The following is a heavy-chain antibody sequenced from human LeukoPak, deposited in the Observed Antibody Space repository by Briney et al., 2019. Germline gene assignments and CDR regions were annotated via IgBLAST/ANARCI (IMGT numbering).Heavy chain of an antibody. V-gene: IGHV3-21*01. CDR1: GFTLSNYD. Sequence: PGGSLRLSCGASGFTLSNYDMNWVRQAPGKGLEWVSSISTSSRYIYYKDSVRGRFTISRDDAKNSLYLEMNSLRAEDTAVYYCARADCSSSTCYLRRSWFDPWGQGTLVTVSS. CDR2: ISTSSRYI. J-gene: IGHJ5*02. CDR3: ARADCSSSTCYLRRSWFDP. D-gene: IGHD2-2*01.